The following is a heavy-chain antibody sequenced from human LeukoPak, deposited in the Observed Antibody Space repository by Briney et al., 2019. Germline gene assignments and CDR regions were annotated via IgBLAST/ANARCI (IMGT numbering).Heavy chain of an antibody. CDR1: GFTFSSYA. CDR3: ARVDGRFLEWLLSDWYFDL. Sequence: PGGSLRLSCAASGFTFSSYAMHWVRQAPGKGLEWVAVISYDGSNKYYADSVKGRFTISRDNSKNTLYLQMNSLRPDDTAVYYCARVDGRFLEWLLSDWYFDLWGRGTLVTVSS. D-gene: IGHD3-3*01. V-gene: IGHV3-30*04. CDR2: ISYDGSNK. J-gene: IGHJ2*01.